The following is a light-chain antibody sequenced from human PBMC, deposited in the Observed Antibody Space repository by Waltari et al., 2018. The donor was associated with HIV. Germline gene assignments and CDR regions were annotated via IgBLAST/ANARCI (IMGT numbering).Light chain of an antibody. Sequence: EIVLTQSPATVSLSPGERATLSCRASQSVSTYLAWYQQKPGQPPRLLIYGASSRATGVPARFSGSGSGTDFTLTITSLEPEDSALYYCQQRSNWHLTFGGGTKVEIK. CDR3: QQRSNWHLT. CDR1: QSVSTY. J-gene: IGKJ4*01. V-gene: IGKV3-11*01. CDR2: GAS.